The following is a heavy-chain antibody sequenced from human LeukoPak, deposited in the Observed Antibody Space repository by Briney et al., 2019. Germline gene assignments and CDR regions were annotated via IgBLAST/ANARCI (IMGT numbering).Heavy chain of an antibody. D-gene: IGHD6-13*01. CDR3: ARAGGPGTVDY. Sequence: GGSLRLSCVVSGFTFRNYWRSWVRQAPGKGLEWGANINQDGDGKYHVDSVEGRFTISRDNAKNSLYLQMNSLRVEDTAVYYCARAGGPGTVDYWGQGTLVTVSS. V-gene: IGHV3-7*01. CDR1: GFTFRNYW. CDR2: INQDGDGK. J-gene: IGHJ4*02.